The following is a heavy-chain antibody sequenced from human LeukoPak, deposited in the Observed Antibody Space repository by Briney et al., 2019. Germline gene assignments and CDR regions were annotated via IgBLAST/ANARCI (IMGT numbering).Heavy chain of an antibody. CDR1: GYTFTGYY. Sequence: ASVKVSCKASGYTFTGYYMHWVRQAPGQGLGWMGWINPNSGGTNYAQKFQGRVTMTRDTSISTAYMELSRLRSDDTAVYYCARGDGDYVRFRYFQHWGQGTLVTVSS. D-gene: IGHD4-17*01. CDR2: INPNSGGT. V-gene: IGHV1-2*02. CDR3: ARGDGDYVRFRYFQH. J-gene: IGHJ1*01.